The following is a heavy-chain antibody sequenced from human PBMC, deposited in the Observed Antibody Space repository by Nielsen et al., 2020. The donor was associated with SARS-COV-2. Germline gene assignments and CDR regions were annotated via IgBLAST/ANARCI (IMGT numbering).Heavy chain of an antibody. V-gene: IGHV3-23*01. D-gene: IGHD3-10*01. J-gene: IGHJ4*02. CDR2: ISGGGDST. CDR1: GFTFSNYA. CDR3: AKCSGSGSYYNGFDY. Sequence: GESLKISCAASGFTFSNYAMNWVRQAPGKELEWVSIISGGGDSTYYADSVKGRFTISRDNSKNTLYLQMNSLRVEDTAVYYCAKCSGSGSYYNGFDYWGQGTLVTVSS.